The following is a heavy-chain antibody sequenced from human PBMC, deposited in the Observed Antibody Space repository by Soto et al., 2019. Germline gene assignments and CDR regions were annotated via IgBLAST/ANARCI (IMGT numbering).Heavy chain of an antibody. CDR2: IDPSDSYT. D-gene: IGHD5-12*01. CDR1: GYGFTSYW. J-gene: IGHJ5*02. V-gene: IGHV5-10-1*04. CDR3: ARRRDGYTRGWFDP. Sequence: GESLKISCKGSGYGFTSYWISWVRQMPGKGLEWMGRIDPSDSYTSYSPSFQGQVTISADKSISTAYLQWSSLKASDTAMYYCARRRDGYTRGWFDPWGQGTLVTVSS.